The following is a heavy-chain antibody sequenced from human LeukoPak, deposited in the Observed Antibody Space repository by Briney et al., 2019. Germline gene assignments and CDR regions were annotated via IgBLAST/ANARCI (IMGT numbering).Heavy chain of an antibody. D-gene: IGHD2-21*02. Sequence: ASVKVSCKASGYIFTGYYMHWVRQAPGQGLERMGWITPSSGGTNYAQKFQGRVTMTRDTSISTAYMELSSLRSDDTAVYYCARGYCSGDCFTLFDYWGQGTLVTVSS. CDR3: ARGYCSGDCFTLFDY. CDR2: ITPSSGGT. CDR1: GYIFTGYY. J-gene: IGHJ4*02. V-gene: IGHV1-2*02.